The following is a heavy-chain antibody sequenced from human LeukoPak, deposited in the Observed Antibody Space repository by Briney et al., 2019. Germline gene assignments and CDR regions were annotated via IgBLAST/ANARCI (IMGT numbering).Heavy chain of an antibody. CDR3: SRENGAFSPFGY. Sequence: PSETLSLTCSVSGGSVTGGSYYWSWIRQSPGEGLEWIGYIYYSGHTNYNPSLKGRVIMALDTSKNHLSLHLTSVTAADTAVYYCSRENGAFSPFGYWGQGYLVTVLS. CDR1: GGSVTGGSYY. D-gene: IGHD2-8*01. J-gene: IGHJ4*02. CDR2: IYYSGHT. V-gene: IGHV4-61*03.